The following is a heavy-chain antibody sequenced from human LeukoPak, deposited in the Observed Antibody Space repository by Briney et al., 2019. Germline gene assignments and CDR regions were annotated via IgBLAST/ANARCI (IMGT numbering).Heavy chain of an antibody. D-gene: IGHD4-23*01. V-gene: IGHV3-30-3*01. J-gene: IGHJ4*02. CDR1: GFTFSSYA. CDR2: ISYDGSNK. Sequence: GGSLGLSCAASGFTFSSYAMHWVRQAPGKGLEWVAVISYDGSNKYYADSVKGRFTISRDNSKNTLYLQMNSLRAEDTAVYYCARDGTTTVVTPVDYWGQGTLVTVSS. CDR3: ARDGTTTVVTPVDY.